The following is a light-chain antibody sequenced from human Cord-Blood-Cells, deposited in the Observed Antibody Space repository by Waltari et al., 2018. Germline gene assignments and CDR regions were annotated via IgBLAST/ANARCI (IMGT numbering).Light chain of an antibody. V-gene: IGKV4-1*01. CDR2: WAS. CDR1: QSVLYSSNNKNY. CDR3: QQYYSTPYT. J-gene: IGKJ2*01. Sequence: DIVMTQSPDSLAVSLGERATINCKSSQSVLYSSNNKNYLAWYQQKPGQPPKLLIYWASTRESVVPDRVSGSGSGTDFARTISSLQAEDVAVYYCQQYYSTPYTFGQGTKLEIK.